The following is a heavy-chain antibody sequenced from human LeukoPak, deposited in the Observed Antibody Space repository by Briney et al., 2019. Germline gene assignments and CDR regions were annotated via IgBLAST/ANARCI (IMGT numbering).Heavy chain of an antibody. D-gene: IGHD6-6*01. CDR1: GGTFSSYA. Sequence: SVKVSCKASGGTFSSYAISWVRQAPGQGLEWMGGIIPIFGTANYAQRFQGRVTITTDESTSTAYMELSSLRSEDTAVYYCASTYSSSSYYYYMDVWGKGTTVTVSS. CDR3: ASTYSSSSYYYYMDV. CDR2: IIPIFGTA. V-gene: IGHV1-69*05. J-gene: IGHJ6*03.